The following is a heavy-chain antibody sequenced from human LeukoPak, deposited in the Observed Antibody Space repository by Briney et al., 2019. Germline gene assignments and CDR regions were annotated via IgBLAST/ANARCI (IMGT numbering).Heavy chain of an antibody. CDR3: ARTYYYDLGSPSFDY. CDR2: IYWDDDK. Sequence: SGPTLVNPTQTLTLTCTFSGFSLSTSGVAVGWIRQPPGKALEWLALIYWDDDKRYSPSLKSRLTITKDTSKNQVVLTMTNMDPVDTATYYCARTYYYDLGSPSFDYWGQGTLVTVSS. D-gene: IGHD3-10*01. CDR1: GFSLSTSGVA. J-gene: IGHJ4*02. V-gene: IGHV2-5*02.